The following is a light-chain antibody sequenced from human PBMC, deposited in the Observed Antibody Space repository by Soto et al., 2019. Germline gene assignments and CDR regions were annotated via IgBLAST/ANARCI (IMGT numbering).Light chain of an antibody. CDR1: QSTFYSSNNKKY. Sequence: DIVMTQSPDSLAVSLGERATINCKSSQSTFYSSNNKKYLTWYQQKPGQPPKLLIYWSSTRESDVPDRFSGSRSWTYLTLNFLSLQDEDVSFYYCQQYYCPPQTFGLGTKVAIK. CDR2: WSS. J-gene: IGKJ1*01. V-gene: IGKV4-1*01. CDR3: QQYYCPPQT.